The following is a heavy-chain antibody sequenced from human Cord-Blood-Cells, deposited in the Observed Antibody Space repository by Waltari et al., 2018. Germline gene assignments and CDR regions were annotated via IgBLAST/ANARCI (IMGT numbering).Heavy chain of an antibody. CDR1: GGSISSYY. CDR3: ARVSWNYWFDP. D-gene: IGHD1-7*01. V-gene: IGHV4-59*01. Sequence: QVQLQESGPGLVKPSATLSLTCPVSGGSISSYYWSWLRQPPGKGLEWIGYIYYSGSTNYNPSLKSRVTISVDTSKNQFSLKLSSVTAADTAVYYCARVSWNYWFDPWGQGTLVTVSS. J-gene: IGHJ5*02. CDR2: IYYSGST.